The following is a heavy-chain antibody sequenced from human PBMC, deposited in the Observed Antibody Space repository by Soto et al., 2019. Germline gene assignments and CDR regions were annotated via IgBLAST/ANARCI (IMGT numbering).Heavy chain of an antibody. V-gene: IGHV4-39*01. D-gene: IGHD6-19*01. CDR3: ARPTGYSSGWYDY. CDR2: IYYSGST. J-gene: IGHJ4*02. CDR1: GGSISSSSYY. Sequence: SETLSLTCTVSGGSISSSSYYWGWIRQPPGKGLEWIGSIYYSGSTYYNPSLKSRVTISVDTSKNQFSLKLSSVTAADTAVYYCARPTGYSSGWYDYWGQGTLVTVPS.